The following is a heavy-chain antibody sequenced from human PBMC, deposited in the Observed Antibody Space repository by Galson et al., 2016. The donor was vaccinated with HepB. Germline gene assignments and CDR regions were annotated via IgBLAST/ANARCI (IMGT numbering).Heavy chain of an antibody. CDR1: GYTFASYY. J-gene: IGHJ4*02. V-gene: IGHV1-46*01. D-gene: IGHD3-10*01. CDR2: LNPSGGST. CDR3: ARGRGTFGARGGIDH. Sequence: SVKVSCKASGYTFASYYIHWVRQAPGQGLEWMGLLNPSGGSTTYAQTLQGRVTLTGDTSTSTVYMELSSLRSEDTAEFYCARGRGTFGARGGIDHWGQGTLVTVSS.